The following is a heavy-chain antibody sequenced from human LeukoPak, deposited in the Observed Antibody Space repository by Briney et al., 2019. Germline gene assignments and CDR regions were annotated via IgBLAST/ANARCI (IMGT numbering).Heavy chain of an antibody. CDR2: VTSGSSHI. J-gene: IGHJ3*02. V-gene: IGHV3-21*01. Sequence: PGRSLRLSCAGSGFKFGSYTMNWVRQAPGKGLEWVSFVTSGSSHIYYADSVKGRFTVSRDNAQNSLFLHMTNLRAEDTAVYYCARDSGFMEWRVTEDAFDIWGQGTKVIVSS. D-gene: IGHD3-3*01. CDR3: ARDSGFMEWRVTEDAFDI. CDR1: GFKFGSYT.